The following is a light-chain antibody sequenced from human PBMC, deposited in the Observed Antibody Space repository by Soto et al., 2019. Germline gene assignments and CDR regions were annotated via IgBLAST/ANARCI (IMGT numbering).Light chain of an antibody. V-gene: IGKV3-20*01. J-gene: IGKJ5*01. CDR2: GAS. Sequence: EVVLTQSPGTLSLSPGGRATLSCRASQSVSSRLAWYQQRPGQSPRLLISGASMRASGVPVRFIGSGSGTDFTLTITRLEPEDFAVYYCQQYGGSPITFGLGTRLEIK. CDR3: QQYGGSPIT. CDR1: QSVSSR.